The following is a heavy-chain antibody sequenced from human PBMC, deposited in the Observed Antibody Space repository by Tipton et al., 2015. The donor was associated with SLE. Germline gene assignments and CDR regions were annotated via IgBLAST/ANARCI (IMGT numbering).Heavy chain of an antibody. CDR3: ARPLDYGDNDAFDI. Sequence: TLSLTCTVSGGSISSYYWSWIRQPPGKGLEWIGYIYYSGSTNYNPTLKSRVTISVDTSKNQFSLKLSSVTAADTAMYYCARPLDYGDNDAFDIWGQGTMVTVSS. D-gene: IGHD4-17*01. V-gene: IGHV4-59*01. CDR2: IYYSGST. J-gene: IGHJ3*02. CDR1: GGSISSYY.